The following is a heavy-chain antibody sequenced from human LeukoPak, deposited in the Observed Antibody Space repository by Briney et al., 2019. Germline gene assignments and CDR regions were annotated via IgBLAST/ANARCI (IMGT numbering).Heavy chain of an antibody. Sequence: PSETLSLTCTVSSGSITSRTYYWGWIRQPPGKGLEWIGSVYYSGTTYYNPSLKGRLTLFVDKSKNQFSLNLTSVTAADTAVYYCALTPTTWRNDPHDYWGQGTLVTVSS. CDR2: VYYSGTT. CDR3: ALTPTTWRNDPHDY. D-gene: IGHD1-1*01. CDR1: SGSITSRTYY. V-gene: IGHV4-39*01. J-gene: IGHJ4*02.